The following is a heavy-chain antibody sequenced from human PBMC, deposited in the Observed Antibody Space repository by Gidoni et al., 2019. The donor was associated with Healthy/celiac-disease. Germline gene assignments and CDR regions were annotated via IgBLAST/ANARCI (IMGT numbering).Heavy chain of an antibody. Sequence: QVQLVESGGGVVQPGRSLRLSCAASGFTFSSYTMHWVRQAPGKGLAWVAVISYDGSNKYYADSVKGRFTISRDNSKNTLYLQMNSLRAEDTAVYYCARGSRFLEWLFLSAEYFQHWGQGTLVTVSS. CDR1: GFTFSSYT. CDR3: ARGSRFLEWLFLSAEYFQH. V-gene: IGHV3-30-3*01. D-gene: IGHD3-3*01. J-gene: IGHJ1*01. CDR2: ISYDGSNK.